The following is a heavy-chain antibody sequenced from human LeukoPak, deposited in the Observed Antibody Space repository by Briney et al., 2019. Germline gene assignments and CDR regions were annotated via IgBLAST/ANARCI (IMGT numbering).Heavy chain of an antibody. CDR2: ISDSSTYI. J-gene: IGHJ4*02. D-gene: IGHD5-12*01. Sequence: PGGFLRLSCAASRFTFSTYSMNWVRQAPGKGLEWVSYISDSSTYIYYADSVRGRFTISRDNAKNSLHLQMNSLRAEDTAVYYCARAYNGYDYFDYWGQGTLVTVSS. V-gene: IGHV3-21*01. CDR3: ARAYNGYDYFDY. CDR1: RFTFSTYS.